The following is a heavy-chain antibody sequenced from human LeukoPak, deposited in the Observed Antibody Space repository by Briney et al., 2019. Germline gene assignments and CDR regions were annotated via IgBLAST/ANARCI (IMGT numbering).Heavy chain of an antibody. J-gene: IGHJ5*02. V-gene: IGHV4-39*07. Sequence: PSETLSLTCTVSGGSISSSSYYWGWIRQPPGKGPEWIGSIYYSGSTYYNPSLKSRVTISVDTSKNQFSLKLSSVTAADTAVYYCAREGYSYSSGWYRMPLLQPADPLDPWGQGTLVTVSS. CDR1: GGSISSSSYY. CDR3: AREGYSYSSGWYRMPLLQPADPLDP. D-gene: IGHD6-19*01. CDR2: IYYSGST.